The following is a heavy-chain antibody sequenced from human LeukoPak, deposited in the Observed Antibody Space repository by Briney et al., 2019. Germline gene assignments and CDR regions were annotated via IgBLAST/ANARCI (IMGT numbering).Heavy chain of an antibody. CDR1: GGSISSYY. J-gene: IGHJ6*03. V-gene: IGHV4-59*12. Sequence: SETLSLTCTVSGGSISSYYWTWIRQLPGKGLEWIGSIYYSGSTYYNPSLKSRVTISVDTSKSQFSLKVSSVTAADTAVYYCARDRFDDSSGYYYHYYYYMDVWGKGTTVTVSS. CDR2: IYYSGST. D-gene: IGHD3-22*01. CDR3: ARDRFDDSSGYYYHYYYYMDV.